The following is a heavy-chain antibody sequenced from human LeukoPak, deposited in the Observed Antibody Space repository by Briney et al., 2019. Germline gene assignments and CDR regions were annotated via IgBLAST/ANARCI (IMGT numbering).Heavy chain of an antibody. J-gene: IGHJ4*02. CDR1: GFTFRGYA. V-gene: IGHV3-23*01. Sequence: PGGSLRLSCVASGFTFRGYAMSWVRQAAGKGLEWVSAIRGSGGTTYYADSVKGRFTISRDNSKDTLYLQMNSLRVEDTAVYYCAKDLYDWLSDTDYWGQGTLVTVYS. CDR2: IRGSGGTT. D-gene: IGHD3-9*01. CDR3: AKDLYDWLSDTDY.